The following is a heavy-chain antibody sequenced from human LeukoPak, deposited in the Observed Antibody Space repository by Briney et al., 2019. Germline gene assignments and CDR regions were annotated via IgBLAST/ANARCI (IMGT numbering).Heavy chain of an antibody. CDR2: INWNGGSA. CDR3: ALDFWSGYEENWFDP. Sequence: PGRSLRLSCAASGFTFDDYGMSWVRQAPGKGLEWVSGINWNGGSAGYADSVKGRFTISRDNAKNSLYLQMNSLRAEDTAVYYCALDFWSGYEENWFDPWGQGTLVTVSS. V-gene: IGHV3-20*04. J-gene: IGHJ5*02. D-gene: IGHD3-3*01. CDR1: GFTFDDYG.